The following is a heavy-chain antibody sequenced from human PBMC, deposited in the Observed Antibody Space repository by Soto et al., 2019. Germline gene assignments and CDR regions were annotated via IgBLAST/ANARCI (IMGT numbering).Heavy chain of an antibody. CDR3: ARGRPWELYDY. CDR1: GGSIRSDH. V-gene: IGHV4-59*12. CDR2: SSYTGNT. D-gene: IGHD1-26*01. J-gene: IGHJ4*02. Sequence: SETLSLTCTVSGGSIRSDHWSWIRQPPGKGLQWIGSSSYTGNTYYNPSLKSRVTISVDTSKNEFSLKLSSMTAADTAVYYCARGRPWELYDYWGQGTLVTVSS.